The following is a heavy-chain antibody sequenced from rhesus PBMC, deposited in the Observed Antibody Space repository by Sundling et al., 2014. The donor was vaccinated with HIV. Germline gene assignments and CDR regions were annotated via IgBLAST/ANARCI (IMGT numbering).Heavy chain of an antibody. V-gene: IGHV3-184*01. CDR2: IRSKAFGGSP. CDR1: GFTFSNHY. CDR3: ARVSPYTSGWPGYFDY. D-gene: IGHD6-31*01. Sequence: EVQLVESGGGLVQPGGSLRLSCAASGFTFSNHYMYWARQAPGKGLEWVGFIRSKAFGGSPEYAASVTGRFTISRDESKSIAFLQMNSLKTEDTAVYYCARVSPYTSGWPGYFDYWGQGVLVTVSS. J-gene: IGHJ4*01.